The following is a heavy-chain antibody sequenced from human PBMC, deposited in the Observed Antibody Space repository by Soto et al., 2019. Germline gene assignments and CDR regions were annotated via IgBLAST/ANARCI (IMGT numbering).Heavy chain of an antibody. V-gene: IGHV3-7*03. J-gene: IGHJ4*02. CDR2: INPAGSDR. D-gene: IGHD3-16*01. CDR3: ASARSSVGAPGGFIEF. CDR1: GFIFTNYW. Sequence: EVQLVESGGGLVQPGGSLRLSCAASGFIFTNYWINWVRQAPGKGLEWVANINPAGSDRRYVDSVKGRFTISRDNAKNSVYLQMNSLRDDDTAVYYCASARSSVGAPGGFIEFWGQGSLVTFSS.